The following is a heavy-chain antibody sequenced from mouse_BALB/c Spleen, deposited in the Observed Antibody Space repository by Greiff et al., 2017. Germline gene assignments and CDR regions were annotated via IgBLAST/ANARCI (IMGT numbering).Heavy chain of an antibody. CDR1: GFTFSSYA. Sequence: VKLVESGGGLVKPGGSLKLSCAASGFTFSSYAMSWVRQSPEKRLEWVAEISSGGSYTYYPDTVTGRFTISRDNAKNTLYLEMSSLRSEDTAMYYCARTDYYGSSFHFDYWGQGTTLTVSS. CDR2: ISSGGSYT. CDR3: ARTDYYGSSFHFDY. D-gene: IGHD1-1*01. V-gene: IGHV5-9-4*01. J-gene: IGHJ2*01.